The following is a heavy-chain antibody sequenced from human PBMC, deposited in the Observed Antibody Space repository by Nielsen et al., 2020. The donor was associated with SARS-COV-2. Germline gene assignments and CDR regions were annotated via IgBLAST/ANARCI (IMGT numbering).Heavy chain of an antibody. CDR2: IIPILPIA. V-gene: IGHV1-69*02. J-gene: IGHJ6*02. CDR3: AKRGRSGADFWSDILSYAMDV. D-gene: IGHD3-3*01. Sequence: SVKVSCKASGGTFTRYTIDWVRQAPGQGLEWMGRIIPILPIANYAQRFQGRVKMTADKATTTAYMELSSLTSEDTAVYYCAKRGRSGADFWSDILSYAMDVWGQGTTVTVSS. CDR1: GGTFTRYT.